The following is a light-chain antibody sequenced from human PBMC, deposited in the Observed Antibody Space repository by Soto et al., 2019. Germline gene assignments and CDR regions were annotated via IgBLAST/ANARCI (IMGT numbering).Light chain of an antibody. CDR1: QSISSNY. V-gene: IGKV3-20*01. CDR3: QDYGDSPT. CDR2: DAS. Sequence: EILLRQSPGTLSLSPGERVTLSCRASQSISSNYVAWYQQKPGQAPRLLIYDASTRATGIPSRYSGSGSGTDFTLTISRLEPEDCAVFYCQDYGDSPTFGQGTKVDIK. J-gene: IGKJ1*01.